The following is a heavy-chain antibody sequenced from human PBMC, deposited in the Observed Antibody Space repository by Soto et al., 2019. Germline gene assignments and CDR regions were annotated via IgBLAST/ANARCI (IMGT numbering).Heavy chain of an antibody. V-gene: IGHV3-15*07. D-gene: IGHD5-12*01. CDR2: IKSKTDGGTT. Sequence: GGSLRLSCAASGFTFSNAWMNWVRHAPGKGLEWVGRIKSKTDGGTTDYAAPVKGRFTISRDDSKNTLYLQMNSLKTEDTAVYYCTTDPEQSGYDYYYGMDVWGQGTTVTVSS. J-gene: IGHJ6*02. CDR3: TTDPEQSGYDYYYGMDV. CDR1: GFTFSNAW.